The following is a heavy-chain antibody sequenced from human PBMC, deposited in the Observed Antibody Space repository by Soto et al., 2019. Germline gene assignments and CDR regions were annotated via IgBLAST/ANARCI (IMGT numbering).Heavy chain of an antibody. Sequence: KPSETLSLTCAVYGGSFSGYYWSWIRQPPGKGLEWIGEINHSGSTNYNPSLKSRVTISVDTSKNQFSLKLSSVTAADTAVYYCARVLTYYDYVWGSPGKDAFDIWGQGTMVTVSS. V-gene: IGHV4-34*01. CDR2: INHSGST. CDR1: GGSFSGYY. D-gene: IGHD3-16*01. CDR3: ARVLTYYDYVWGSPGKDAFDI. J-gene: IGHJ3*02.